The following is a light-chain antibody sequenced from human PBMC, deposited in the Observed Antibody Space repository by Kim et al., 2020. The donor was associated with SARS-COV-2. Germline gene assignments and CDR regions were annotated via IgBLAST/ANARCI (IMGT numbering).Light chain of an antibody. Sequence: SPGERATLSCRASQSVSSYLAWYQQKPDQAPRLLIYDASNRATGIPARFSGSESGTDFTLTISSLEPEDFAVYYCQQRSNWPLFTFGPGTKVDIK. CDR1: QSVSSY. CDR2: DAS. CDR3: QQRSNWPLFT. J-gene: IGKJ3*01. V-gene: IGKV3-11*01.